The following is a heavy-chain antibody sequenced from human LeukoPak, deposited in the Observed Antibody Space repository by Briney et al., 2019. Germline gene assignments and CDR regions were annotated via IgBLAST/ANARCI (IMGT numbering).Heavy chain of an antibody. Sequence: GGSLRLSCAASGFTFSSYWIHWVRQAPGQGLVWVSRVNPEATTISYADSVKGRFTISRDNAKNTLYLQMNSLRAEDTAVYYCATLHYGDFDYWGQGTLLTVSS. CDR1: GFTFSSYW. D-gene: IGHD4-17*01. J-gene: IGHJ4*02. CDR2: VNPEATTI. CDR3: ATLHYGDFDY. V-gene: IGHV3-74*01.